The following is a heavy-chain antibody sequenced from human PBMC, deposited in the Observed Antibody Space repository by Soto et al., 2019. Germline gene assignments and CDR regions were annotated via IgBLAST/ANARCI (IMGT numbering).Heavy chain of an antibody. V-gene: IGHV3-23*01. CDR1: GFTFSSYA. J-gene: IGHJ4*02. Sequence: GGSLRLSCAASGFTFSSYAMSWVRQAPGKGLEWVSAISGSGGSTYYADSVKGRFTISRDNSKNTLYLQMNSLRAEDTAVYYCAKDLAGRPPGSIAARLVENYWGQGTLVTVSS. CDR2: ISGSGGST. CDR3: AKDLAGRPPGSIAARLVENY. D-gene: IGHD6-6*01.